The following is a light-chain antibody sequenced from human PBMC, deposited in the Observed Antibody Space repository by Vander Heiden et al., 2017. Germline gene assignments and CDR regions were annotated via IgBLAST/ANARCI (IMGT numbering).Light chain of an antibody. CDR2: EVS. V-gene: IGLV2-18*02. CDR3: NSYTSSSTLV. J-gene: IGLJ2*01. CDR1: SSDVGSYIR. Sequence: QSALTQPPSVSGSPGQSVTISCTGTSSDVGSYIRVSWYQQPPGTAPKRMIYEVSSRPSGVPDRFSGSKSGNTASLTISGLQAEDEADYYCNSYTSSSTLVFGGGTKLTVL.